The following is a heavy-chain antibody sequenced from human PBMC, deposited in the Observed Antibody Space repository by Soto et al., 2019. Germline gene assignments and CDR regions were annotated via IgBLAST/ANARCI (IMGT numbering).Heavy chain of an antibody. V-gene: IGHV5-51*01. CDR1: GYSFTSYW. J-gene: IGHJ6*02. D-gene: IGHD1-20*01. CDR3: AGVSINCADSYGRDG. CDR2: IYPGDSDT. Sequence: GESLKISCKGSGYSFTSYWIGWVRQMPGKGLEWMGIIYPGDSDTRYSPSFQGQVTISADKSISTAYLQWSSLKASDTAMYYCAGVSINCADSYGRDGWGQGTTVTVSS.